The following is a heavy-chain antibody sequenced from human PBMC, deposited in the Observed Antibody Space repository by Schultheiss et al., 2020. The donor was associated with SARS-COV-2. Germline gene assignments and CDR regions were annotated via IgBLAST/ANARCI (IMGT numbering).Heavy chain of an antibody. V-gene: IGHV4-61*08. CDR2: IYYSGST. D-gene: IGHD5-12*01. J-gene: IGHJ3*02. Sequence: SETLSLTCAVSGGSISSGGYYWSWIRQPPGKGLEWIGYIYYSGSTYYNPSLRSRISMSVDTSKNQFSLKLSSVTAADTAVYYCAREVATVAFDIWGQGTMVTVSS. CDR1: GGSISSGGYY. CDR3: AREVATVAFDI.